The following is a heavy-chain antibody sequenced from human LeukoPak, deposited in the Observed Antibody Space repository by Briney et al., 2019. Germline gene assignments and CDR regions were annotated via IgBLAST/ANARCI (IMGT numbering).Heavy chain of an antibody. CDR2: INTDGGST. J-gene: IGHJ4*02. D-gene: IGHD3-10*01. CDR1: GFTFGSYW. V-gene: IGHV3-74*01. CDR3: AKDSYGSGSYQPFLFDY. Sequence: PGGSLRLSCAASGFTFGSYWMHWVRQAPGKGLVWVSRINTDGGSTTYADSVKGRFTISRDNSKNTLYLQMNSLRAEDTAVYYCAKDSYGSGSYQPFLFDYWGQGTLVTVSS.